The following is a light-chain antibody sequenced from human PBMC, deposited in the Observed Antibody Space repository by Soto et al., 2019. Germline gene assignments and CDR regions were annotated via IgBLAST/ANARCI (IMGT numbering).Light chain of an antibody. J-gene: IGLJ2*01. CDR3: SSYTSSSPVV. V-gene: IGLV2-14*01. Sequence: QSVLTQPASVSGSPGQSITISCTGTSSDVDGYNYVSWYQQHPGKAPKLMIYDVSNRPSGVSNRFSGSKSGNTASLTISGLQAEDEADYYCSSYTSSSPVVFGGGTKLTVL. CDR2: DVS. CDR1: SSDVDGYNY.